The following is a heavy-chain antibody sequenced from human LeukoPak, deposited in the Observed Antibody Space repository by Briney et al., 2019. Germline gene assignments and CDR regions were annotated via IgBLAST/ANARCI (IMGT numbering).Heavy chain of an antibody. CDR1: GGSISSSSYY. CDR2: IYYSGST. V-gene: IGHV4-39*01. Sequence: PSETLSLTCTVSGGSISSSSYYWGWIRQPPGKGLEWIGSIYYSGSTYYNPSLKSRVTISVDTSKNQFSLKLSSVTAADTAVYYCARAFPGYTIFGVVSTRFDYWGQGTLVTVSS. CDR3: ARAFPGYTIFGVVSTRFDY. J-gene: IGHJ4*02. D-gene: IGHD3-3*01.